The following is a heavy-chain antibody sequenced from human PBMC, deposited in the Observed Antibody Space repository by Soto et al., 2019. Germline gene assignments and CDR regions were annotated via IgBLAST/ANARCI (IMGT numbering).Heavy chain of an antibody. V-gene: IGHV3-33*01. Sequence: GGSLRLSCAPSGFTFSSYGMHWVRQAPGKGLKRVEVIWYDGSNKYYAETVKGRFTISRDNSKNTLYLQMNSLRAEDTAVYYCARDNEIVRYYDILTGPGYWGQGTLVTVSS. CDR1: GFTFSSYG. CDR3: ARDNEIVRYYDILTGPGY. J-gene: IGHJ4*02. CDR2: IWYDGSNK. D-gene: IGHD3-9*01.